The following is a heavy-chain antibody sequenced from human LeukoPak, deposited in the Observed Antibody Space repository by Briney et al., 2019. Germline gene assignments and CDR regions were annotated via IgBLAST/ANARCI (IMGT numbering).Heavy chain of an antibody. Sequence: ASVKVSCKASAYTFTGYYMHWVRQAPGQGLEWMGWINPNSGGTNYAQKFQGRVTMTRDTSISTAYMELSRLRSDDTAVYYCAGTAAAPYNWFDPWGQGTLVTVSS. D-gene: IGHD6-13*01. CDR3: AGTAAAPYNWFDP. CDR1: AYTFTGYY. V-gene: IGHV1-2*02. CDR2: INPNSGGT. J-gene: IGHJ5*02.